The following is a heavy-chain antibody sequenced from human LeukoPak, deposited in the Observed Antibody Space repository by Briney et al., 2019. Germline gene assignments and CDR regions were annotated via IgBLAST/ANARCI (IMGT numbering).Heavy chain of an antibody. Sequence: GGSLRLSCAASGFTFSDYVMIWVRQAPGKGLEWVSGITASGDRTFYGDSVKGRFTMSRDNSKNTLYLQMNSLRVDDTAVYYCARRDIVVVVSASDYWGQGTLVTVSS. J-gene: IGHJ4*02. D-gene: IGHD2-15*01. V-gene: IGHV3-23*01. CDR2: ITASGDRT. CDR3: ARRDIVVVVSASDY. CDR1: GFTFSDYV.